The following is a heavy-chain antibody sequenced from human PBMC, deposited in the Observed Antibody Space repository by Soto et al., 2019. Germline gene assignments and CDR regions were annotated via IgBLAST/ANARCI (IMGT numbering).Heavy chain of an antibody. CDR3: ARDDRAEAMVFSSVGNWYDS. CDR1: GGSVRSDSYY. V-gene: IGHV4-61*01. Sequence: KPSETLSLTCTVSGGSVRSDSYYWNWIRQPPGKGLEWIGYIYYSGSTNYNPSLKSRVTMSVDMSKKQFSLKLSSVTAADTAVYYWARDDRAEAMVFSSVGNWYDSWGQGTLVTVSS. CDR2: IYYSGST. J-gene: IGHJ5*01. D-gene: IGHD5-18*01.